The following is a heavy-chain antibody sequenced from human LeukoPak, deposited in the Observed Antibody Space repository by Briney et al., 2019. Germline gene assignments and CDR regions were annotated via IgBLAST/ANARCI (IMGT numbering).Heavy chain of an antibody. D-gene: IGHD3-3*01. CDR2: IYSAGGGGDT. V-gene: IGHV3-53*01. CDR3: ARDELKGRFLD. Sequence: GGSLRLSCAASGFTVSSNYMSWVRQAPGKGLEWVSVIYSAGGGGDTYYADSVKGRFTISRDNSKNMLYLQMNSLRAEDTAVYYCARDELKGRFLDWGQGTLVTASS. CDR1: GFTVSSNY. J-gene: IGHJ4*02.